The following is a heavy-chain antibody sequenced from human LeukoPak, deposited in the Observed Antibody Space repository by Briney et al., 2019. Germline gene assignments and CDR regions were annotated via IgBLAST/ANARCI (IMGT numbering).Heavy chain of an antibody. J-gene: IGHJ4*02. V-gene: IGHV1-46*01. D-gene: IGHD1-26*01. Sequence: ASVKVSCKASGYTFTSYYMHWVRQAPGQGLEWMGIINPSGGSTSYAQKFQGRVTMTEDTSTDTAYMELSSLRSEDTAVYYCATASLYSGSYYWGQGTLVTVSS. CDR1: GYTFTSYY. CDR2: INPSGGST. CDR3: ATASLYSGSYY.